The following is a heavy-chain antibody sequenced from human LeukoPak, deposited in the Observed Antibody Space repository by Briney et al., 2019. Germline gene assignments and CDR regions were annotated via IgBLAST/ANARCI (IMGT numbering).Heavy chain of an antibody. J-gene: IGHJ4*02. D-gene: IGHD2-15*01. CDR1: GFTFSTYG. CDR2: ISSSGLI. Sequence: GGSLRLSCAASGFTFSTYGMNWVRQAPGKGLEWVSSISSSGLIYYTDSVKGRFTTSRDNAKNSLYLQMNSLRADDTAVYYCATSLGYCGGNSRFDHDYWGQGTLVTVSS. V-gene: IGHV3-21*01. CDR3: ATSLGYCGGNSRFDHDY.